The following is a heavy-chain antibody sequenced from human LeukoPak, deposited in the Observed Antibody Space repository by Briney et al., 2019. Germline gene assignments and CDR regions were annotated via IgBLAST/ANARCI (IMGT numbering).Heavy chain of an antibody. CDR1: GFTASSNS. Sequence: GGSLRLSCAASGFTASSNSMTWVRQAPRNGLGWVSVIYRGGSTYYADSVKGRFTISRDNSKNPLYLHMNSLRAEDTTVYYCARDRPYFPWGQGTLVTVSS. V-gene: IGHV3-53*01. CDR3: ARDRPYFP. D-gene: IGHD3-9*01. J-gene: IGHJ5*02. CDR2: IYRGGST.